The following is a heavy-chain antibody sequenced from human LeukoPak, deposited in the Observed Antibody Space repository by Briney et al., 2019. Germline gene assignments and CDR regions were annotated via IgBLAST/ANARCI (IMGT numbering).Heavy chain of an antibody. Sequence: ASVKVSCKASGYTFTDYGITWVRQAPGQGLEWMGWISGYNGNTNYVQSFQGRVTMTAGRSTSTAYMELRRLTSDDTAIYYCATDIHPGLGSGASCCFDSWGQGTLVTVSS. CDR2: ISGYNGNT. J-gene: IGHJ4*02. CDR1: GYTFTDYG. D-gene: IGHD2-15*01. V-gene: IGHV1-18*01. CDR3: ATDIHPGLGSGASCCFDS.